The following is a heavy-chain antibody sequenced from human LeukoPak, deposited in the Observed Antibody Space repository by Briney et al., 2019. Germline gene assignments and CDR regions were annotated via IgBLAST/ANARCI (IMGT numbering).Heavy chain of an antibody. CDR2: IYYSGST. Sequence: PSETLSLTCTVSGGSISSSSYYWGWIRQPPGKGLEWIGSIYYSGSTYYNPSLKSRVTISVDTSKNQFSLKLSSETAADTAVYYCARHPTIFGVVIMWYYFDYWGQGTLVTVSS. J-gene: IGHJ4*02. D-gene: IGHD3-3*01. CDR1: GGSISSSSYY. V-gene: IGHV4-39*01. CDR3: ARHPTIFGVVIMWYYFDY.